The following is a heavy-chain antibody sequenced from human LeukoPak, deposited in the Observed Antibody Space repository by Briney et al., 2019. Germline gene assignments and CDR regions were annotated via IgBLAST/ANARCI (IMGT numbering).Heavy chain of an antibody. CDR3: ARNGYSGYDFDY. D-gene: IGHD5-12*01. CDR1: GGSFSGYY. Sequence: SETLSLTCAVYGGSFSGYYWSWIRQPPGKGLEWIGEINHSGSTNYNPSLKSRVTISVDTSKNQFSLKLSSVTAADTAVYYCARNGYSGYDFDYWGQGTLVTVSS. J-gene: IGHJ4*02. CDR2: INHSGST. V-gene: IGHV4-34*01.